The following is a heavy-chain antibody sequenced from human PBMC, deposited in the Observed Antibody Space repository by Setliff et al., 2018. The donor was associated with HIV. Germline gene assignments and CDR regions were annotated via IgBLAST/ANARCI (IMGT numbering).Heavy chain of an antibody. CDR1: GYTFTRNA. CDR3: SRDSSSGAYPHWFDP. D-gene: IGHD6-19*01. Sequence: ASVKVSCKTSGYTFTRNAMHWVRQAPGQRLEWVGWINTGHGNTKYSQKFQGRVTITRDTSTGTANMELISLSSEDTAVYYCSRDSSSGAYPHWFDPWGQGTLVTVSS. CDR2: INTGHGNT. J-gene: IGHJ5*02. V-gene: IGHV1-3*04.